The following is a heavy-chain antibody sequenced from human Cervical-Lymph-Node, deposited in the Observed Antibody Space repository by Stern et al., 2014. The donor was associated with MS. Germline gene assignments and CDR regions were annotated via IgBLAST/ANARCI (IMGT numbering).Heavy chain of an antibody. D-gene: IGHD3-10*01. CDR2: IIPIFGTA. CDR1: GGTFSSYA. CDR3: ARLSGDLYYYGMDV. J-gene: IGHJ6*02. V-gene: IGHV1-69*01. Sequence: VQLEESGAEVKKPGSSVKVSCKASGGTFSSYAISWVRQAPGQGLEWKGGIIPIFGTANYAQKFQGRVTITADESTSTAYMELSSLRSEDTAVYYCARLSGDLYYYGMDVWGQGTTVTVSS.